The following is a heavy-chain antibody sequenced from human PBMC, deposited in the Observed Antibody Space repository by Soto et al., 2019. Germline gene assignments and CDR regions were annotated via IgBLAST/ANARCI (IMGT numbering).Heavy chain of an antibody. CDR2: IHGGDSNT. CDR3: ARRITSSTGWDY. CDR1: GYMFTSYL. J-gene: IGHJ4*02. Sequence: GESLKISFKGSGYMFTSYLICWVRQMPVKGLEWMGIIHGGDSNTRYSPSFDGQVTISTDKSINTAYLRWSSLKASDTAMYYCARRITSSTGWDYWGQGTLVAVSS. V-gene: IGHV5-51*01. D-gene: IGHD6-19*01.